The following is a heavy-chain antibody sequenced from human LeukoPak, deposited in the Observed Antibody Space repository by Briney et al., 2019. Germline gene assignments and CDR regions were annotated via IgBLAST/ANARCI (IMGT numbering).Heavy chain of an antibody. D-gene: IGHD5-12*01. V-gene: IGHV1-2*02. CDR2: INPDSGVT. Sequence: ASVKVSCKASGYTFTSYGISWVRQAPGQGLEWMGWINPDSGVTIYAQKFQGRVTMTRDTSISTAYMELSRLRSEDTAVYYCARGYELPPPDYWGQGTLVTVSS. CDR3: ARGYELPPPDY. CDR1: GYTFTSYG. J-gene: IGHJ4*02.